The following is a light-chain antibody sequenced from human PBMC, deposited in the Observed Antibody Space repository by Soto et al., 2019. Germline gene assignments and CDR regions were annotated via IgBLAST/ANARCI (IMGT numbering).Light chain of an antibody. V-gene: IGKV3-15*01. J-gene: IGKJ5*01. CDR1: QSLDSN. CDR2: AAS. CDR3: QQYNERPIT. Sequence: DIVMTQSPATLSVSPGERATLSCRASQSLDSNLAWYQQKRGQAPRLLIYAASIRATGIPGRFSGSASGTKFTLTFNSLQSEDFAVYYCQQYNERPITFGQGTRLEIK.